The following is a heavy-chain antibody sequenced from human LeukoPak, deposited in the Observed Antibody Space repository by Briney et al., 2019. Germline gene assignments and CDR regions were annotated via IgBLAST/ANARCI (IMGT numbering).Heavy chain of an antibody. Sequence: PGGSLRLSCAASGFTFSSYAMSWVRQAPGKGLEWVSAISGSGGSTYYADSVKGRFTISRDNSKNTLYLQMNSLRAEDTAVYYCAKAQGQWLATAAFDYWGQGTLVTVSS. CDR1: GFTFSSYA. V-gene: IGHV3-23*01. D-gene: IGHD6-19*01. CDR2: ISGSGGST. CDR3: AKAQGQWLATAAFDY. J-gene: IGHJ4*02.